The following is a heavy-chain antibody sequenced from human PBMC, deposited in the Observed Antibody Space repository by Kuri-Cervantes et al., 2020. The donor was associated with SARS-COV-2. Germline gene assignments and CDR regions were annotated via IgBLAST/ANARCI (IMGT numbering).Heavy chain of an antibody. V-gene: IGHV1-3*01. J-gene: IGHJ4*02. CDR2: INAGNGNT. Sequence: ASVKVSCKASGYTFTSYAMHWGRQAPGQRLEWMGWINAGNGNTKYSQKFQGRVTITRDTSASTAYMELSSLRSEDTAVYYCAATKGYFWSGYSPIDYWGQGTLVTVSS. CDR3: AATKGYFWSGYSPIDY. D-gene: IGHD3-3*01. CDR1: GYTFTSYA.